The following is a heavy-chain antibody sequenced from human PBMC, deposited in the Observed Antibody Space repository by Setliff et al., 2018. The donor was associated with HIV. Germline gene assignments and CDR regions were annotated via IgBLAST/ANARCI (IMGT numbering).Heavy chain of an antibody. J-gene: IGHJ5*02. V-gene: IGHV3-48*03. CDR1: GFSFSNYE. Sequence: GGSLRLSCAASGFSFSNYEMTWVRQAPGKGLEWVSSISISGTLIYYADSVKGRFTISRDTSINILYLHMNRLIAEDTAVYYCAKGIKWLDPWGQGTLVTVS. CDR3: AKGIKWLDP. CDR2: ISISGTLI.